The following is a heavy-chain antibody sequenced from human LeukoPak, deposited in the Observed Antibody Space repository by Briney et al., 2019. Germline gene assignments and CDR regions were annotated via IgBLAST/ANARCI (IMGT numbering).Heavy chain of an antibody. Sequence: SETLSLTCTVSGDSISSGDYHWGWIRQPPGKGLEWIGSIYYSGSTNYNPSLKSRVTISVDTSKNQFSPKLSSVTAADTAVYYRARGPPLYSGSRGYFDYWGQGTLVTVSS. CDR3: ARGPPLYSGSRGYFDY. CDR1: GDSISSGDYH. D-gene: IGHD1-26*01. CDR2: IYYSGST. J-gene: IGHJ4*02. V-gene: IGHV4-39*07.